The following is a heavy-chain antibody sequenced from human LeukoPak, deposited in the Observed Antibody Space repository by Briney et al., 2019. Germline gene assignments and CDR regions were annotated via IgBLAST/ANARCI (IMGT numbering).Heavy chain of an antibody. CDR3: AKDEGALVPYYFDY. J-gene: IGHJ4*02. V-gene: IGHV3-NL1*01. D-gene: IGHD1-26*01. CDR2: ITSTATHT. Sequence: GGSLRLSCATSGFTFSGHSMSWVRQAPGKGLEWVSSITSTATHTYYADSVKGRFTISRDNSKNTLYLQMNSLRAEDTAAYYCAKDEGALVPYYFDYWGQGTLVTVSS. CDR1: GFTFSGHS.